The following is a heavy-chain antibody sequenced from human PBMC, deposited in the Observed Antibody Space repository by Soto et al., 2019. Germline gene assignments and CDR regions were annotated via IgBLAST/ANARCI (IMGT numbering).Heavy chain of an antibody. D-gene: IGHD3-3*02. Sequence: QVQLVESGGGVVQPGRSLRLSCAASEFTFGKYGMHWVRQAPGKGPEWVTFISYDGTKKYYADSVKGRFTISRDNSKNTLFLQMKSLRPEDTAVYYCVPDSDSEVALAVESWGQGTLVTVSS. CDR2: ISYDGTKK. J-gene: IGHJ4*02. CDR1: EFTFGKYG. V-gene: IGHV3-30*14. CDR3: VPDSDSEVALAVES.